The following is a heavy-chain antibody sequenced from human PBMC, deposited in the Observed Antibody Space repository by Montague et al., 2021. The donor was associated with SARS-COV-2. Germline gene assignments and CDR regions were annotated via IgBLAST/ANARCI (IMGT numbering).Heavy chain of an antibody. CDR2: IYYSGST. V-gene: IGHV4-59*01. D-gene: IGHD3-22*01. Sequence: SGTLSLTCTVSGGSISSYYWSWIRQPPGKGLEWIGYIYYSGSTNYNPSLKSRVTISVDTSKNQFSLKLSSVTAADTAVYYCARIWYSSGYQGIYYFDYWGQGTLVTVSS. J-gene: IGHJ4*02. CDR3: ARIWYSSGYQGIYYFDY. CDR1: GGSISSYY.